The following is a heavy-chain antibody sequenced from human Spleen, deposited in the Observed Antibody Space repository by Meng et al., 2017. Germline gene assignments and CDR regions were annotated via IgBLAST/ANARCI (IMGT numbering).Heavy chain of an antibody. V-gene: IGHV4-39*07. D-gene: IGHD7-27*01. CDR1: GGTMSSRDYY. CDR2: IYFGGST. Sequence: QLQPQESGPGLVKPSETLSLTCTVSGGTMSSRDYYWGWIRQPPGKGLEWIGTIYFGGSTYYNPSLESRVTISKDMSNNQFSLRLSSVTAADTAVYYCARGRGQGLTGELDYWGQGTLVTVSS. J-gene: IGHJ4*02. CDR3: ARGRGQGLTGELDY.